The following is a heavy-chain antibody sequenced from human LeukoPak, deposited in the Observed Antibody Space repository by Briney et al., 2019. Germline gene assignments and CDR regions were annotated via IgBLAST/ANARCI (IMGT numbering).Heavy chain of an antibody. CDR1: GFTFSSYW. CDR2: SNTDGSST. D-gene: IGHD6-13*01. CDR3: ARGVSSWYFFEY. J-gene: IGHJ4*02. Sequence: GGSLRLSCAASGFTFSSYWMHWVRQAPGKRLVWVSRSNTDGSSTSYADSVKGRFTISRDNAKNTLYLQMNSLRSDDTAVYYCARGVSSWYFFEYWGQGTLVTVSS. V-gene: IGHV3-74*01.